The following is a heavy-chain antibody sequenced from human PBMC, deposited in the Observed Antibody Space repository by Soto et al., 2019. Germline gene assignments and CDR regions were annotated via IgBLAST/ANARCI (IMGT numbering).Heavy chain of an antibody. CDR1: GFTFSSYA. CDR2: ISYDGSNK. CDR3: ANYYDSSGYYYFDY. V-gene: IGHV3-30-3*01. J-gene: IGHJ4*02. Sequence: PGGSLRLSCAASGFTFSSYAMHWVRQAPGKGLEWVAVISYDGSNKYYADSVKGRFTISRDNSKNTLYLQMNSLRAEDTAVYYCANYYDSSGYYYFDYWGQGTLVTVSS. D-gene: IGHD3-22*01.